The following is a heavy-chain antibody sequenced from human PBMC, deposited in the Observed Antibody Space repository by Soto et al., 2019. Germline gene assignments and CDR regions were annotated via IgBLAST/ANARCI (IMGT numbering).Heavy chain of an antibody. CDR1: VFTFSSYW. D-gene: IGHD5-12*01. CDR2: INSDGSST. J-gene: IGHJ5*02. V-gene: IGHV3-74*01. Sequence: PGGSLRLSCASSVFTFSSYWMHCVRQAPGKWLVWVSRINSDGSSTSYADSVKGRFTISRDNAKNMLYLQMNSLRAEDTAVYYCGRHVEMALDPWGQGTLVIVS. CDR3: GRHVEMALDP.